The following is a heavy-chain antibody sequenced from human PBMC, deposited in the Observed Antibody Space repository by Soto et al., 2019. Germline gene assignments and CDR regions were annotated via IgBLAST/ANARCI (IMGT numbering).Heavy chain of an antibody. V-gene: IGHV1-2*02. D-gene: IGHD2-2*01. CDR1: GYTFTGYY. J-gene: IGHJ5*02. CDR3: ARGGPNIVVVPAAIGWFDP. CDR2: INPNSGGT. Sequence: ASVKVSCKASGYTFTGYYMHWVRQAPGQGLEWMGWINPNSGGTNYAQKFQGRVTMTRDTSISTAYMELSRLRSDDTAVYYCARGGPNIVVVPAAIGWFDPWGQGTLVTVSS.